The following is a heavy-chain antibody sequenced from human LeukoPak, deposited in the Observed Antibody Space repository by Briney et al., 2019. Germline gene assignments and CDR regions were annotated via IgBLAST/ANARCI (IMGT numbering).Heavy chain of an antibody. CDR3: AREPSSTHMDV. CDR1: GGSFSGYY. V-gene: IGHV4-34*01. D-gene: IGHD2-2*01. Sequence: SETLSLPCAVYGGSFSGYYWSWIRQPPGKGLEWIGEVNHSGSTNYNPSLKSRVTISVDTSKNQFSLKLSSVTAADTAVYYCAREPSSTHMDVWGQGTTVTVSS. J-gene: IGHJ6*02. CDR2: VNHSGST.